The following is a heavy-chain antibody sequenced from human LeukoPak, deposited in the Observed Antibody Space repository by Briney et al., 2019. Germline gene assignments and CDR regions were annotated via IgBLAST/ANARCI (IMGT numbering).Heavy chain of an antibody. V-gene: IGHV3-66*01. CDR2: IYSGGST. CDR3: ARDAPPIVATPIDY. CDR1: RXSVSSNY. J-gene: IGHJ4*02. D-gene: IGHD5-12*01. Sequence: GGSLRLSCAASRXSVSSNYMSWVRQAPGKGLEWVSVIYSGGSTYYADSVKGRFTISRDNSKNTLYLQMNSLRAEDTAVYYCARDAPPIVATPIDYWGQGTVVTVSS.